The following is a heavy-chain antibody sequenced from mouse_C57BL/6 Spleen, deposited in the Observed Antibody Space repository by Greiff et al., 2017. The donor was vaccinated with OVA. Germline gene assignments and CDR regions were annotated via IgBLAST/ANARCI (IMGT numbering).Heavy chain of an antibody. CDR2: IYPRDGST. J-gene: IGHJ4*01. CDR1: GYTFTSYD. CDR3: ARSGPFYAMDY. Sequence: QVQLQQSGPELVKPGASVKLSCKASGYTFTSYDISWVKQRPGQGLEWIGWIYPRDGSTKYNEKFKGKATLTVDTSSSTAYMELHSLTSEDSAVYFCARSGPFYAMDYWGQGTSVTVSS. V-gene: IGHV1-85*01. D-gene: IGHD3-1*01.